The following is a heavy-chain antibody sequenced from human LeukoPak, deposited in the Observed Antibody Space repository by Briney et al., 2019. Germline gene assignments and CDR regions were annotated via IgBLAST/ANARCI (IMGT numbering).Heavy chain of an antibody. CDR1: GFTFSSYA. CDR3: VKEPSAYDIKGAY. CDR2: ISGSGGST. Sequence: PGGSLRLSCAASGFTFSSYAMSWVRQAPGKGLDWVSAISGSGGSTYYADSVKGRFTISRDNSKNTLYLQMNSLRAEDTAVYYFVKEPSAYDIKGAYWGQGTLVTVSS. J-gene: IGHJ4*02. V-gene: IGHV3-23*01. D-gene: IGHD5-12*01.